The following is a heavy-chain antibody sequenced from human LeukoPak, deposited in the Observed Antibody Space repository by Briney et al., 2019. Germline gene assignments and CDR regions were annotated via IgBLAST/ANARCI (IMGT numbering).Heavy chain of an antibody. Sequence: GGSLRLSCAASGFTFDDYAMHWVRQAPGKGLEWVSGISWNSGSIGYADSAKGRFTISRDNAKNSLYLQMNSLRAEDTALYYCAKGAVIFGVVIHLDYWGQGTLVTVSS. CDR2: ISWNSGSI. D-gene: IGHD3-3*01. V-gene: IGHV3-9*01. CDR1: GFTFDDYA. CDR3: AKGAVIFGVVIHLDY. J-gene: IGHJ4*02.